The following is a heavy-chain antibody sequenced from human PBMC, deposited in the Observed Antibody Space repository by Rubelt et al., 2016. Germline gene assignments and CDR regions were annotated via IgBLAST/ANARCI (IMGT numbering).Heavy chain of an antibody. CDR2: IYYSGST. CDR3: ARCPYYYGSGRLNWFDP. V-gene: IGHV4-39*01. D-gene: IGHD3-10*01. Sequence: QPQLQESGPGLVKPSETLSLTCTVSGGSISSSSYYWGWIRQPPGRGLEWIGSIYYSGSTLYNPSLKSRVTISVDTSKNQFSLKLSLVTAADTAVYYCARCPYYYGSGRLNWFDPWGQGTLVTVSS. CDR1: GGSISSSSYY. J-gene: IGHJ5*02.